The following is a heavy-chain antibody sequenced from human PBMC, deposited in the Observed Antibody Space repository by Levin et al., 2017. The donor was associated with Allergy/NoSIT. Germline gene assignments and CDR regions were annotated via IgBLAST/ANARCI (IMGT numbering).Heavy chain of an antibody. CDR1: GGSISSSNW. J-gene: IGHJ6*02. CDR3: ARDQRTSESAGLVIYYYYYGMDV. V-gene: IGHV4-4*02. D-gene: IGHD3-10*01. CDR2: ISYSGST. Sequence: SETLSLTCAVSGGSISSSNWWSWVRQPPGKGLEWIGDISYSGSTNYNPSLKSRVTISRDKSKNQFSLNLNSVTAADTAVYYCARDQRTSESAGLVIYYYYYGMDVWGQGTTVTVSS.